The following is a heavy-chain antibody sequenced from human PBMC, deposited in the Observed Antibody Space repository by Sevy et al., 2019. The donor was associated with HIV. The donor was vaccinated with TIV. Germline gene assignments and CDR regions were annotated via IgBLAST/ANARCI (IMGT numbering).Heavy chain of an antibody. V-gene: IGHV3-74*01. Sequence: GGSLRLSCAASGFTFSSYWMHWVRQAPGKGLVWVSRINSDGSSTSYGDSVKGRFTISRDNAKNTLYLQMNSLRAEDTAVYYCARDRSNYYDSSGYNYWGQGTLVTVSS. J-gene: IGHJ4*02. CDR2: INSDGSST. CDR3: ARDRSNYYDSSGYNY. CDR1: GFTFSSYW. D-gene: IGHD3-22*01.